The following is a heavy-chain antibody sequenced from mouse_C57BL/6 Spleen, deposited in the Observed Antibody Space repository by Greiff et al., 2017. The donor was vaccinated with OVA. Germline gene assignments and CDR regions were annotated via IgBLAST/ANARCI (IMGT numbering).Heavy chain of an antibody. Sequence: QVQLQQPGAELVKPGASVKLSCKASGYTFTSYWMQWVKQRPGQGLEWIGEIDPSDSYTNYNQKFKSKATLTVDTSSSTAYMQLSSLTSEDSAVYYCARGATVVATDAMDYWGQGTSVTVSS. CDR3: ARGATVVATDAMDY. CDR2: IDPSDSYT. V-gene: IGHV1-50*01. CDR1: GYTFTSYW. J-gene: IGHJ4*01. D-gene: IGHD1-1*01.